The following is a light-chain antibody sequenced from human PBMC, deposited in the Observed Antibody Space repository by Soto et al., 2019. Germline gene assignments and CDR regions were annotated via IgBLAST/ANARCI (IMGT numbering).Light chain of an antibody. V-gene: IGKV3-20*01. J-gene: IGKJ1*01. CDR2: GAS. CDR3: QQYGSSPRG. Sequence: EIVLTQSPGTLSLSPGERATLSCRASQSVSSSNLAWYQQKPGQAPRLLIYGASSRATGIPNRFSGSGSGTDFPITISSREPEDFAVDYCQQYGSSPRGFGQGTKVEIK. CDR1: QSVSSSN.